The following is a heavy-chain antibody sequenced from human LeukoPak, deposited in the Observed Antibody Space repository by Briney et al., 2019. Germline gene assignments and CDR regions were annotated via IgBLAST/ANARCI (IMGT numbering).Heavy chain of an antibody. CDR3: ARDQGSSSGWCACFDY. CDR1: GFTFSSYA. Sequence: GRSLRLSCAASGFTFSSYAMHWVRQAPGKGLEWVAVISYDGSNKYYADSVKGRFTISRDNSKNTLYLQMNSLRAEDTAVYYCARDQGSSSGWCACFDYWGQGTLVTVSS. V-gene: IGHV3-30*04. J-gene: IGHJ4*02. D-gene: IGHD6-19*01. CDR2: ISYDGSNK.